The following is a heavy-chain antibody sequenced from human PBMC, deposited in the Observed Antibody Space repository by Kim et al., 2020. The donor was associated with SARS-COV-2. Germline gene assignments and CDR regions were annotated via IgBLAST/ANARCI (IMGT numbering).Heavy chain of an antibody. D-gene: IGHD6-13*01. CDR1: GYTFTSYG. CDR3: ARDIAAAGTGWFDP. CDR2: ISAYNGNT. J-gene: IGHJ5*02. V-gene: IGHV1-18*01. Sequence: GYTFTSYGSSWVRQAPGQGLEWMGWISAYNGNTNYAQKLQGRVTMTTDTSTSTAYMELRSLRSDDTAVYYCARDIAAAGTGWFDPWGQGTLAT.